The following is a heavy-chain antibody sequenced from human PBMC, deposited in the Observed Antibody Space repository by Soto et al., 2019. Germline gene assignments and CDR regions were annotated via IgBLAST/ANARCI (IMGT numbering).Heavy chain of an antibody. D-gene: IGHD1-7*01. Sequence: QVQLVESGGGVVQPGRSLRLSCAVSGITFSSYAMHWVRQAPGKGLEWVAFISYDGSKKYYADSVKGRFTISRDNSKNTLYLQMNSMTAEYTAVYYCAREQGQTGTYSLDYWGQGTLVTVSS. J-gene: IGHJ4*01. CDR3: AREQGQTGTYSLDY. CDR2: ISYDGSKK. CDR1: GITFSSYA. V-gene: IGHV3-30*04.